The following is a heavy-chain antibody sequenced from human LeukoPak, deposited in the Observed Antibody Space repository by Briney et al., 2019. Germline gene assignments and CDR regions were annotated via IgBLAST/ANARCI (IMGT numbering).Heavy chain of an antibody. V-gene: IGHV3-7*03. D-gene: IGHD6-19*01. CDR3: VGGIGWQPDY. J-gene: IGHJ4*02. CDR2: ISQDGREK. CDR1: AGFTFIDYW. Sequence: GGSLRLSCAASAGFTFIDYWMNWVRQAPGKGLEWVAIISQDGREKLYVDSVKGRFTISRDNAKSSLYLQINSLRAEDTAVYYCVGGIGWQPDYWGQGTLVTVSS.